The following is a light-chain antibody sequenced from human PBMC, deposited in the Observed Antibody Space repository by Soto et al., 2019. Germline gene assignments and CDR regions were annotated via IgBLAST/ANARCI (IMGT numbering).Light chain of an antibody. Sequence: EIVFTQSPATLSLSPCERATLSCRASQSVSSYLAWYQQKPGQAPRLLIYDASNRATGIPARFSGSGSGTDFTLTISSLEPEDFAVYYCQQRSNWPPGLTFGGGTKVDI. CDR3: QQRSNWPPGLT. V-gene: IGKV3-11*01. J-gene: IGKJ4*01. CDR1: QSVSSY. CDR2: DAS.